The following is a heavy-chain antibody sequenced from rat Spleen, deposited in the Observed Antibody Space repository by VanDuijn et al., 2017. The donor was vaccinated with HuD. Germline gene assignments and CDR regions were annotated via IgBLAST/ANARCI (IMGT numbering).Heavy chain of an antibody. J-gene: IGHJ2*01. Sequence: EVQLVESGGGLVQPGRSMKLSCAASGFTFSNYDMAWVRQAPTKGLEWVASISYDGSSTYYRDSVKGRFTISRHNAKSTLYLQMDSLKSEDTATYYCARSVFDYWGQGVMVTVSS. CDR1: GFTFSNYD. CDR2: ISYDGSST. CDR3: ARSVFDY. V-gene: IGHV5-25*01.